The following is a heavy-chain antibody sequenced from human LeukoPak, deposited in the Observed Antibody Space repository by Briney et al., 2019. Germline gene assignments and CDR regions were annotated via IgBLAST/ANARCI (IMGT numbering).Heavy chain of an antibody. CDR1: GFTFSTYA. Sequence: GGSLRLSCAASGFTFSTYAMSWVRQAPGKGLEWVSSISGSGGTTYNADSVKGRFTISRDNSKNTLYLQMNNLRAEDTAVYYCAKGDLGFGRFYFDYWGHGNLVTVS. D-gene: IGHD3-16*01. J-gene: IGHJ4*01. CDR2: ISGSGGTT. V-gene: IGHV3-23*01. CDR3: AKGDLGFGRFYFDY.